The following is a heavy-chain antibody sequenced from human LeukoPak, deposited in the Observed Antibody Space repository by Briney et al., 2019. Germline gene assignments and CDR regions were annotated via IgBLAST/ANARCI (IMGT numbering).Heavy chain of an antibody. CDR2: IYYSGST. J-gene: IGHJ4*02. Sequence: SETLSLTCTVSGGSISSSSYYWGWIRQTPGKGLEWIGSIYYSGSTYYNPSLKSRVTISVDTSKNQFSLKLSSVTAADTAVYYCARTMVRGIYYFDYWGQGTLVTVSS. CDR3: ARTMVRGIYYFDY. D-gene: IGHD3-10*01. V-gene: IGHV4-39*07. CDR1: GGSISSSSYY.